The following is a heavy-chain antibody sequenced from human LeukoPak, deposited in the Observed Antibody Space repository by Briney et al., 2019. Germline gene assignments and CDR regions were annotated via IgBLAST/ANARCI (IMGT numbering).Heavy chain of an antibody. CDR1: GFTFNNHW. CDR2: INTDGRTT. Sequence: GGSLRLSCAASGFTFNNHWMHWVRQAPGKGLVWISRINTDGRTTDYADSVKGRFTSSRDNAKNTLYLQMNSLRAEDTAVYYCGRDVNWNQIDYWGQGSLVTVSS. J-gene: IGHJ4*02. V-gene: IGHV3-74*01. D-gene: IGHD1-20*01. CDR3: GRDVNWNQIDY.